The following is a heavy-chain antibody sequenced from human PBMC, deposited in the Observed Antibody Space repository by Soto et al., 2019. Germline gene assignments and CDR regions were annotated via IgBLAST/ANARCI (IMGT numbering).Heavy chain of an antibody. CDR2: VSYSGGS. D-gene: IGHD4-17*01. Sequence: PSETLSLTCSVSGGSISSGFYYWGWIRQPPGKGLEWIGSVSYSGGSYYNPSLKSRVTISLDTSKNHFSLRLSSVTAADTAVYFCASTNNGNYVFASWDHGILVTVPQ. CDR3: ASTNNGNYVFAS. CDR1: GGSISSGFYY. J-gene: IGHJ4*01. V-gene: IGHV4-39*02.